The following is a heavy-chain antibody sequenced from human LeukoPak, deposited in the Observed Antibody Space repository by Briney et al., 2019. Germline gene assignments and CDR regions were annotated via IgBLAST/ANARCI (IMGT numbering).Heavy chain of an antibody. Sequence: GGSLRLSCAASGFTFDDYAMHWVRQATGKSLEWVSGISWNSGSIGYADSVKGRFTISRDNAKNSLYLQMNSLRAEDTALYYCAKAGPYYYDSSGYYDYWGQGTLVTVSS. CDR1: GFTFDDYA. J-gene: IGHJ4*02. V-gene: IGHV3-9*01. CDR2: ISWNSGSI. D-gene: IGHD3-22*01. CDR3: AKAGPYYYDSSGYYDY.